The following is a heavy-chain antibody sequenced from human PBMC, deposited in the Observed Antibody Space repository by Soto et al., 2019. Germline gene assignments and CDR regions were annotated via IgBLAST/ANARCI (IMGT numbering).Heavy chain of an antibody. CDR2: IDWDDDK. D-gene: IGHD5-12*01. Sequence: ESGPTLVNPTQTLTLTCTFSGFSPSTSGMCVSWIRQPPGKALEWLARIDWDDDKYYSTSLKTRLTISKDTSKNQVVLTMTNMDPVDTATYYCARIPYSGYDSSFAFDIWGQGTMVTVSS. CDR1: GFSPSTSGMC. CDR3: ARIPYSGYDSSFAFDI. V-gene: IGHV2-70*11. J-gene: IGHJ3*02.